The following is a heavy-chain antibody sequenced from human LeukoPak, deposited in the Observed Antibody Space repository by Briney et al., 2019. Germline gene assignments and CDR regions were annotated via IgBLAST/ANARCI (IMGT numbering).Heavy chain of an antibody. D-gene: IGHD1-26*01. CDR1: GFTFRSYW. CDR2: INGDESTA. Sequence: GGPLRLSCAASGFTFRSYWMHWVRQAPGKGLVWVSRINGDESTANHADSVKGRFTISRDNAKNTLYLQMNSLRAEDTAVYYCARDGGIYGFDYWGQGTLVTVSS. J-gene: IGHJ4*02. V-gene: IGHV3-74*01. CDR3: ARDGGIYGFDY.